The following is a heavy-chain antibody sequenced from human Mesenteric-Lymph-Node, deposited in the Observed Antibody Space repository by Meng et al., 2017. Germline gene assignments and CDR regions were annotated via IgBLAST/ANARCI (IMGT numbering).Heavy chain of an antibody. Sequence: GASLKISCAASSFTFSSYAMSWVRPAPGKGLEWVSGITWNGGSTDYAESVRGRFTISRDNAKNSLYLQMDSLRPEDTALYYCAKYRRYSGTYCEMDYWGQGTLVTVSS. CDR3: AKYRRYSGTYCEMDY. CDR1: SFTFSSYA. V-gene: IGHV3-9*01. CDR2: ITWNGGST. D-gene: IGHD1-26*01. J-gene: IGHJ4*02.